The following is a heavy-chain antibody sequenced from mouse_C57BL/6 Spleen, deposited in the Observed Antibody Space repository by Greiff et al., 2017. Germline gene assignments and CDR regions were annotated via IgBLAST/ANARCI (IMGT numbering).Heavy chain of an antibody. J-gene: IGHJ3*01. V-gene: IGHV3-6*01. CDR2: IRYDGSN. Sequence: VQLQESGPGLVKPSQSLSLTCSVTGYSITSGYYWNWIRQFPGNKLEWMGYIRYDGSNNYNPSLKNRISITRATSKNQFFLKLNSVTTEDTATYYCARGVNYYGSSYAWFAYWGQGTLVTVSA. D-gene: IGHD1-1*01. CDR3: ARGVNYYGSSYAWFAY. CDR1: GYSITSGYY.